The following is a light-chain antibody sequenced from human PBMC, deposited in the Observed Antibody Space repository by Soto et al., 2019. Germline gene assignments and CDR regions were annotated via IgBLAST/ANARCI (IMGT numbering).Light chain of an antibody. CDR3: GTWDNSLTVWV. Sequence: QSELTQPPSVSAAPGQKVTISCSGSSSNIGNNYVSWYQNLPGTAPKLLIYENNKRPSGIPDRFSGSKSGTSATLGITGLQTGDGDTYYCGTWDNSLTVWVFGGGTKLTVL. J-gene: IGLJ3*02. CDR2: ENN. V-gene: IGLV1-51*02. CDR1: SSNIGNNY.